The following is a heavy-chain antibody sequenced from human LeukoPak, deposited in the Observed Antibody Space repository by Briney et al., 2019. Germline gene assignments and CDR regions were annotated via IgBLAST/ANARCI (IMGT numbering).Heavy chain of an antibody. CDR1: GYTLTELS. J-gene: IGHJ4*02. Sequence: ASVKVSCKVSGYTLTELSMHWVRQAPGKGLEWMGGFDPEDGETIYAQKFQGRVTMTEDTSTDTAYMELSSLRSEDTAVYYCATLLYDLYYFDYWGQGTLVTVSS. CDR3: ATLLYDLYYFDY. D-gene: IGHD2/OR15-2a*01. V-gene: IGHV1-24*01. CDR2: FDPEDGET.